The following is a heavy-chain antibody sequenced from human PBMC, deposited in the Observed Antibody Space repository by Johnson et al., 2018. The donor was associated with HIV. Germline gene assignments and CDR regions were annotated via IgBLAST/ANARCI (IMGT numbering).Heavy chain of an antibody. CDR2: IWYDGSNK. J-gene: IGHJ3*02. D-gene: IGHD2-8*01. V-gene: IGHV3-33*01. CDR1: GFTFSSYG. CDR3: TRGYCTHGVCYTKVDAFDM. Sequence: VQLVESGGGVVQPGRSLRLSCAASGFTFSSYGMHWVRQAPGKGLEWVAVIWYDGSNKYYADSVKGRFTISRDNSKNTLFLQMNSLRPEDTAVYYCTRGYCTHGVCYTKVDAFDMWGQGTMVTVSS.